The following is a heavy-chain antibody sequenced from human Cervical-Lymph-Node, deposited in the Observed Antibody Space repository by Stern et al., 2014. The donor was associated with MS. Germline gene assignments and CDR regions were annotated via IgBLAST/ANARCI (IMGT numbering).Heavy chain of an antibody. J-gene: IGHJ6*02. Sequence: QLVQSGAAVKKPGASVKVSCKVSGNSLSELSMHWVRQAPGKGPEWMGGFDPDHGETIFAQNFQGRVTMTEDTSTDTAYMELNSLRSEDTAVYYCATGGTVVIPAAVHYYGMDVWGQGTTVTVSS. D-gene: IGHD2-2*01. CDR2: FDPDHGET. CDR1: GNSLSELS. CDR3: ATGGTVVIPAAVHYYGMDV. V-gene: IGHV1-24*01.